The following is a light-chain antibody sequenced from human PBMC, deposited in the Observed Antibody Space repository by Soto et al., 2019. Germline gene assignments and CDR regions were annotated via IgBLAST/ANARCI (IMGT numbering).Light chain of an antibody. Sequence: EIVLTQSPGTLSLSPGERATLSCRTSQSVSSLYLAWYQQKPGQAPRLLIYGASSRATGIPDRFSGSGSGTDFTLTISSLQHEDFATYYCLQDDDYPRTFGQGTKVEIK. CDR2: GAS. CDR1: QSVSSLY. V-gene: IGKV3-20*01. J-gene: IGKJ1*01. CDR3: LQDDDYPRT.